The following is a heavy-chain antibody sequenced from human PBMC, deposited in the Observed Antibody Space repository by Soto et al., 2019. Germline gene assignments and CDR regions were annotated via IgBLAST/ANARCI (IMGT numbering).Heavy chain of an antibody. CDR2: ISGSGGST. CDR3: AKSPSCSGGSCPRRFGYYYYYMDV. J-gene: IGHJ6*03. V-gene: IGHV3-23*01. CDR1: GFTFSSYA. D-gene: IGHD2-15*01. Sequence: GGSLRLSCAASGFTFSSYAMSWVRQAPGKGLEWVSAISGSGGSTYYADSVKGRFTISRDNSKNTLYLQMNSLRAEDTAVYYCAKSPSCSGGSCPRRFGYYYYYMDVWGKGTTVTVSS.